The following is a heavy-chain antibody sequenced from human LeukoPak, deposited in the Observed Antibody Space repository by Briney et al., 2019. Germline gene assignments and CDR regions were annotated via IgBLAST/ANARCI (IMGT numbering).Heavy chain of an antibody. J-gene: IGHJ4*02. CDR1: GFTFSSYG. V-gene: IGHV3-64*01. CDR2: ISSNGGTT. Sequence: GGSLRLSCAASGFTFSSYGMHWVRQAPGKGLEYVSAISSNGGTTDYAKSVKGRFTISRDNSKNTLYLQMGSLRAEDMAVYYCAREALRGYSGYDPADYFDFWGQGTLVTVPS. D-gene: IGHD5-12*01. CDR3: AREALRGYSGYDPADYFDF.